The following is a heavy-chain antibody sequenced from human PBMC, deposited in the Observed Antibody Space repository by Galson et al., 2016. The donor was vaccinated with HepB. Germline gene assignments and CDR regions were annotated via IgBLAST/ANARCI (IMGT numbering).Heavy chain of an antibody. CDR3: ARGYYGFDL. Sequence: SLRLSCAASGSTFSIYWMSWVRQAPRKGLEWVANIKEDGSARYYVDSVKGRFTISRDNAKNSMYLEMYSLRAEDTAVYYCARGYYGFDLWGRGTLVTVSS. V-gene: IGHV3-7*01. J-gene: IGHJ2*01. CDR2: IKEDGSAR. D-gene: IGHD4-17*01. CDR1: GSTFSIYW.